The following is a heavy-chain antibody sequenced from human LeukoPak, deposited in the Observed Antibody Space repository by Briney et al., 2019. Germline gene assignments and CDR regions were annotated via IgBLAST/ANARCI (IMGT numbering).Heavy chain of an antibody. CDR2: IIPIFGTA. Sequence: PVRVSCKASGGTFSSYAISWVRQAPGQGLEWMGGIIPIFGTANYAQKFQGRVTITADESTSTAYMELSSLRSEDTAVYYCAREEDSSSSPRSDYWGQGTPVTVSS. CDR1: GGTFSSYA. J-gene: IGHJ4*02. CDR3: AREEDSSSSPRSDY. V-gene: IGHV1-69*13. D-gene: IGHD6-6*01.